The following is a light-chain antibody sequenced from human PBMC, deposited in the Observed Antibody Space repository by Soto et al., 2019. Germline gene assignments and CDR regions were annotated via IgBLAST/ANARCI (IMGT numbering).Light chain of an antibody. CDR3: QQYNTYPWT. CDR1: QSITTW. Sequence: DIQMTQSPSSLSASVGDSFTITCRASQSITTWLAWYQQKPGKAPKLLIYDASSLESGVPSRFSGSGSGTEFTLTISSLQPDDFATYYCQQYNTYPWTFGQGTKVDIK. CDR2: DAS. J-gene: IGKJ1*01. V-gene: IGKV1-5*01.